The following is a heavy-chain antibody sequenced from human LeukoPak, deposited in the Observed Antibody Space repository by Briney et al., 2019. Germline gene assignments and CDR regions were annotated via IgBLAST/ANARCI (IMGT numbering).Heavy chain of an antibody. Sequence: GGSLRLSCAASGFTFSTYGMHWVRQAPGKGLEWVAVIWSDGSNKYYADSVKGRFTISRDNSKNTLYLQMNSLIAEDTAVYYCARRGSGTYSVDQWGQGTLVTVS. D-gene: IGHD3-10*01. V-gene: IGHV3-33*01. CDR1: GFTFSTYG. CDR2: IWSDGSNK. J-gene: IGHJ4*02. CDR3: ARRGSGTYSVDQ.